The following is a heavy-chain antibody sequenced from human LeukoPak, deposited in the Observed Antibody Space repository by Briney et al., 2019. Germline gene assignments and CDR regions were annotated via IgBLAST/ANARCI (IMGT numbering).Heavy chain of an antibody. Sequence: SETLSLTCGVSGGSISGTNWWSWVRQPPGQGLEWIGEISLRGLTDYNPSLRSRLTMSLDESKNQVSLNLTSVTAADTAVYYCSRESGPFSPFGFWGQGTLVSVHS. CDR3: SRESGPFSPFGF. V-gene: IGHV4-4*02. J-gene: IGHJ4*02. D-gene: IGHD1-26*01. CDR1: GGSISGTNW. CDR2: ISLRGLT.